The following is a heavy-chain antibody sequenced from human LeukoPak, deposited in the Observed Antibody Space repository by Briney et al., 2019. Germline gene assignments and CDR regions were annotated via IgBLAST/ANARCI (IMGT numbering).Heavy chain of an antibody. D-gene: IGHD3-22*01. V-gene: IGHV4-31*03. J-gene: IGHJ4*02. Sequence: PSQTLSLTCTVSGGSISSGGYYWSWIRQHPGKGLEWIGYIYYSGSTYYNPSLKSRVTISVDTSKNQFSLKLSSVTAADTAVYYCARGGGSSGQANYYFDYWGQGTLVTVSS. CDR3: ARGGGSSGQANYYFDY. CDR1: GGSISSGGYY. CDR2: IYYSGST.